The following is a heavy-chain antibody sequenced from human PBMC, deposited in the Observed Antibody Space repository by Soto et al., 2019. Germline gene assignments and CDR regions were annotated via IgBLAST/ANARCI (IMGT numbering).Heavy chain of an antibody. D-gene: IGHD1-26*01. Sequence: QVQLVESGGGVVQPGRSLRLSCAASGFTFSSYGMHWVRQAPGKGLEWVAVISYDGSNKYYADSVKGRFTISRDNSKNTLYLQMNSLRAEDTAVYYCARSPHSVSYLAYFDYWGQGPLVTVS. CDR3: ARSPHSVSYLAYFDY. J-gene: IGHJ4*02. CDR1: GFTFSSYG. V-gene: IGHV3-30*03. CDR2: ISYDGSNK.